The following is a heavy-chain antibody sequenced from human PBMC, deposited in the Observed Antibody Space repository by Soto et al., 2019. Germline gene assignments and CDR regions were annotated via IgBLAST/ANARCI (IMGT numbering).Heavy chain of an antibody. CDR3: ARDRLNYDYVWGSYRYSFTDY. Sequence: SETLSLTCTVSGGSVSSGSYYWSWIRQPPGKGLEWIGYIYYSGSTNYNPSLKSRVTISVDTSKNQFSLKLSSVTAADTAVYYCARDRLNYDYVWGSYRYSFTDYWGQGTLVTVSS. V-gene: IGHV4-61*01. CDR1: GGSVSSGSYY. J-gene: IGHJ4*02. CDR2: IYYSGST. D-gene: IGHD3-16*02.